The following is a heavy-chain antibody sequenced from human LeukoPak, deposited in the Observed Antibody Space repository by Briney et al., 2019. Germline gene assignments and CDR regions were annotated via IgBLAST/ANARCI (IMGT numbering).Heavy chain of an antibody. CDR1: GGSISSTNW. V-gene: IGHV4-4*02. Sequence: SETLSLTCGVSGGSISSTNWWTWVRQPPGDGLEWIGEVHLSGRTNYNPSLESRVTMSVDMSENHISLKLTSVTAADTAVYYCAREGGPYRPLDYSGQGTLVTVSS. CDR3: AREGGPYRPLDY. CDR2: VHLSGRT. J-gene: IGHJ4*02.